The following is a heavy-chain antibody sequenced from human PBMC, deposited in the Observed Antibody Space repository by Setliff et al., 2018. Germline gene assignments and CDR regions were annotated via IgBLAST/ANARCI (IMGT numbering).Heavy chain of an antibody. CDR2: INTGGGSA. Sequence: ASVKVSCKASGYTFTSYYMYWVRQVPGQGPEWIGTINTGGGSASIVDQFQGRVTMTRDTSTSTVYMELNGLRSDDTAIYYCTRGGAAAAGKKGVFEHWGQGTLVTVSS. D-gene: IGHD6-13*01. J-gene: IGHJ4*02. CDR1: GYTFTSYY. V-gene: IGHV1-46*01. CDR3: TRGGAAAAGKKGVFEH.